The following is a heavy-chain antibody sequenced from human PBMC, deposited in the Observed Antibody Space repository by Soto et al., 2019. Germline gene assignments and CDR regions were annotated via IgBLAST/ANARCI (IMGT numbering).Heavy chain of an antibody. CDR3: SKNNVAPAFVGFEY. CDR1: GFNFDNSY. D-gene: IGHD2-2*01. Sequence: GGSLRLSCAASGFNFDNSYMSWVRQAPGKGLEWVAILYSGGKSYYAESVRGRFTISRDISKNTLDLQMYRLTADDTAVYYCSKNNVAPAFVGFEYWGQGTLVTVSS. CDR2: LYSGGKS. V-gene: IGHV3-53*01. J-gene: IGHJ4*02.